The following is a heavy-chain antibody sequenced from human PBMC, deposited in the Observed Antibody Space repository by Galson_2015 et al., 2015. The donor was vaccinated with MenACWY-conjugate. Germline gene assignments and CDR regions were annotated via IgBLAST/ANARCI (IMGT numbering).Heavy chain of an antibody. CDR2: IYPADSDT. CDR1: GYSFTNYW. V-gene: IGHV5-51*01. D-gene: IGHD6-13*01. J-gene: IGHJ4*02. CDR3: ARLAFVSGWYYFDY. Sequence: QSGAEVTKPGESLQISCKGSGYSFTNYWIGWVRQMPGKGLEWMGIIYPADSDTRYSPSFQGQVSMSADKSINTAYLQWSSLKASDAAMYYCARLAFVSGWYYFDYWGQGTQVTVSS.